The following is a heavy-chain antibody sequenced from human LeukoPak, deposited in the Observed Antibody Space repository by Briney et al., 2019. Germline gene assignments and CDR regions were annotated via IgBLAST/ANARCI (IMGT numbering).Heavy chain of an antibody. J-gene: IGHJ3*02. D-gene: IGHD6-25*01. CDR3: ARRINSSGGFDI. CDR2: ISGSGGST. V-gene: IGHV3-23*01. CDR1: GFTFSSYA. Sequence: GGSLRLSCAASGFTFSSYAMTWVRQAPGKGLEWVSSISGSGGSTYHADSVRGRFTISRDNSRNTLYLQMKSLKADDTAVYYCARRINSSGGFDIWGQGTMVTVSS.